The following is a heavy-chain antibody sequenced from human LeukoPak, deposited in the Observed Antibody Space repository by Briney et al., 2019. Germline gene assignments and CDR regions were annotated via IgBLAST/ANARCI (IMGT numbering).Heavy chain of an antibody. CDR2: ISYGGNNQ. J-gene: IGHJ4*02. Sequence: GGSLRLSCGASGFTFSRYAMNWVRQAPGQGLEWVAIISYGGNNQYYAESEKGRFTISRDNTKNTVYLQMNSLRPEDTAVYYCARAPDSSGYYYYFDYWGQGALVTVSS. CDR1: GFTFSRYA. V-gene: IGHV3-30-3*01. CDR3: ARAPDSSGYYYYFDY. D-gene: IGHD3-22*01.